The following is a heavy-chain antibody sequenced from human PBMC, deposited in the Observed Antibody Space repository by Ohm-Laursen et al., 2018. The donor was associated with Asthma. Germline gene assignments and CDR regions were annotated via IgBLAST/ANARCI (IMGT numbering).Heavy chain of an antibody. V-gene: IGHV3-23*03. J-gene: IGHJ6*02. D-gene: IGHD1-26*01. CDR3: AKGIVPVYYYGLDV. Sequence: SLRLSCAAPGFTFSTYAMNWVRQAPGKGLEWVSVIYSGGSTYYADSVRGRFTISRDNFKNTVHLDMNSLRAEDTAVYHCAKGIVPVYYYGLDVWGQGTTVTVSS. CDR1: GFTFSTYA. CDR2: IYSGGST.